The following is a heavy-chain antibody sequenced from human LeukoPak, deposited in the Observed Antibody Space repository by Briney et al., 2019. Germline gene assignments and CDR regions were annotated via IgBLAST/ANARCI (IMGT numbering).Heavy chain of an antibody. CDR3: ARARDYDFWSGYPNIYYYYGMDV. J-gene: IGHJ6*02. D-gene: IGHD3-3*01. V-gene: IGHV4-31*03. CDR2: IYYSGST. CDR1: GGSISSGGYY. Sequence: PSETLSLTRTVSGGSISSGGYYWSWIRQHPGKGLEWIGYIYYSGSTYYNPSLKSRVTISVDTSKNQFSLKLSSVTAADTAVYYCARARDYDFWSGYPNIYYYYGMDVWGQGTTVTVSS.